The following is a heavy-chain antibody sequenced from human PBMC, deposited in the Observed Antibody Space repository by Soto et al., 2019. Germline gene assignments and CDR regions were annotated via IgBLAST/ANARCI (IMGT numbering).Heavy chain of an antibody. V-gene: IGHV3-33*01. J-gene: IGHJ6*02. D-gene: IGHD1-1*01. CDR1: GFTFSSYG. CDR2: IWYDGSNK. Sequence: QVQLVESGGGVVQPGRSLRLSCAASGFTFSSYGMHWVRQAPGTGLEWVAVIWYDGSNKYYADSVKGRFTISRDNSKNTLYLQMNSLRAEDTAVYYCARELWTEGMDVWGQGTTVTVSS. CDR3: ARELWTEGMDV.